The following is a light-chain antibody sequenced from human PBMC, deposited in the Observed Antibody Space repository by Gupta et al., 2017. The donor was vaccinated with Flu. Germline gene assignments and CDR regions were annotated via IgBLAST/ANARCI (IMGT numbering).Light chain of an antibody. CDR1: EGLGSN. CDR3: QHNNSLHPI. J-gene: IGKJ2*01. Sequence: ETLLTQSPEFQSVTPGETVTITCRASEGLGSNLHWFQQKPQQSPKLLIKYASEDFPGVPSRFSGSGFGTYYTLTINGLEAEDAANYYCQHNNSLHPIFGQGTXVEI. CDR2: YAS. V-gene: IGKV6-21*01.